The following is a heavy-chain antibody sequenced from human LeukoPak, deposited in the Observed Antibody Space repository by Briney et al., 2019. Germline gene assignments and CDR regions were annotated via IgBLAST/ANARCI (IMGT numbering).Heavy chain of an antibody. CDR3: ARGREQQLVRGYYYYGMDV. V-gene: IGHV4-34*01. D-gene: IGHD6-13*01. Sequence: PSETLSLTCVVYGVSFSGYYWSWIRQPPGKGLEWIGEINHSGSTNYNPSLKSRVTISVDTSKNQFSLKLSSVTAADTAVYYCARGREQQLVRGYYYYGMDVWGQGTTVTVSS. CDR2: INHSGST. CDR1: GVSFSGYY. J-gene: IGHJ6*02.